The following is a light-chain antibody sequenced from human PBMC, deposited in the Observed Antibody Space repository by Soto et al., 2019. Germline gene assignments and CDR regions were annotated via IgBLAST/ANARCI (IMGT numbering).Light chain of an antibody. J-gene: IGKJ1*01. CDR2: GAS. Sequence: EIVMTQSPATLSVSPGERATLSCRASQSVSSNLARYQQKPGQAPRLLIYGASTRATGIPARFSGRGSGTEFTLAISSLQSEDFAVYCCQQYNNWPRTFGQGTKVEIK. CDR3: QQYNNWPRT. V-gene: IGKV3-15*01. CDR1: QSVSSN.